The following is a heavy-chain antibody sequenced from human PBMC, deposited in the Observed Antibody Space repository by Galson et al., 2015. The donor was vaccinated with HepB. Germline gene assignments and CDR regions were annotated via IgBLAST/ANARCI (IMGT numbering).Heavy chain of an antibody. V-gene: IGHV3-74*01. CDR3: ARDPVGGVGWYFDL. CDR2: ITIDGATT. D-gene: IGHD2-8*02. CDR1: GFTFSNYL. Sequence: SLRLSCAASGFTFSNYLMHWVRLAPGVGLMWVSRITIDGATTTYADSVKGRFTVSRDNAKNTVYLQMNNLRAEDTATYYCARDPVGGVGWYFDLWGRGALVTVSS. J-gene: IGHJ2*01.